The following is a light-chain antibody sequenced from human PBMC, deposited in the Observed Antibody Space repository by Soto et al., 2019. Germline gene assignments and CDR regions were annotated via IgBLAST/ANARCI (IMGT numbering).Light chain of an antibody. CDR2: DAS. CDR1: QSVSSN. CDR3: QQYGSSPWT. Sequence: IVLTQSPGTLSLSPGERATLSCRASQSVSSNLAWYQQKPGQAPRLLIYDASSRATGIPDRFSGSGSGTDFTLTISRLEPEDFAVYYCQQYGSSPWTFGQGTKVDIK. V-gene: IGKV3-20*01. J-gene: IGKJ1*01.